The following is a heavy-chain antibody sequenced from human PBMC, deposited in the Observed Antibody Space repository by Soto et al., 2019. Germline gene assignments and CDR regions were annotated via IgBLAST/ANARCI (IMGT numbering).Heavy chain of an antibody. CDR2: IIPIFGTA. CDR3: ARDYPTYYYDSSGYLVQGGMDV. Sequence: SVKVSCKSSGGTFSSYAISCVRQAPGQGLEWMGGIIPIFGTANYAQKFQGRVTITADESTSTAYMELSSLRSEDTAVYYCARDYPTYYYDSSGYLVQGGMDVWGQGTTVTVSS. CDR1: GGTFSSYA. V-gene: IGHV1-69*13. D-gene: IGHD3-22*01. J-gene: IGHJ6*02.